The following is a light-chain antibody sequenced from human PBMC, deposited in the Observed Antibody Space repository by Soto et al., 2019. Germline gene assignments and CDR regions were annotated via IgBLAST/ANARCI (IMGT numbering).Light chain of an antibody. V-gene: IGLV2-14*03. CDR1: SSDVGGYKY. CDR3: SSYTSSTTLLYV. J-gene: IGLJ1*01. Sequence: QSVLTQPASVSGSPGQSITISCTGTSSDVGGYKYVSWYQQHPGKAPKLMLYDVSNRPSGVSDRFSGSKSGNTASLTISGLQAEDEAAYYCSSYTSSTTLLYVFGSGTKVTVL. CDR2: DVS.